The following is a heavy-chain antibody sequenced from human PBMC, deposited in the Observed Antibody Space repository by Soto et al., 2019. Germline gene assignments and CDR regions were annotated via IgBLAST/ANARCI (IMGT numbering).Heavy chain of an antibody. D-gene: IGHD5-18*01. Sequence: QVKLVESGGGVVEPGGSRRLSCAVSGFAFENYYMTWIRQAPGKGLEWLSDISENSYHTTMADSIKGRFTISRDNAKKSLYLQMDGLRVEDTAVYYCARRYSAHAHWGRGTLVIVSS. CDR2: ISENSYHT. V-gene: IGHV3-11*05. J-gene: IGHJ1*01. CDR1: GFAFENYY. CDR3: ARRYSAHAH.